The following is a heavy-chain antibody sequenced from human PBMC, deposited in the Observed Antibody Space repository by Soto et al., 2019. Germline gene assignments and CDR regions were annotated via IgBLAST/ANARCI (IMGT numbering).Heavy chain of an antibody. CDR2: ISYDGSNK. J-gene: IGHJ6*02. V-gene: IGHV3-30*18. Sequence: QVQLVESGGGVVQPGRSLRLSCAASGFTFSSYGMHWVRQAPGKGLEWVAVISYDGSNKYYADSVKGRFTISRDNSKNTLYLQMNSLRAEDTAVYYCAKVPPYRSSWYLPYYYYGMDVWGQGTTVTVSS. CDR1: GFTFSSYG. CDR3: AKVPPYRSSWYLPYYYYGMDV. D-gene: IGHD6-13*01.